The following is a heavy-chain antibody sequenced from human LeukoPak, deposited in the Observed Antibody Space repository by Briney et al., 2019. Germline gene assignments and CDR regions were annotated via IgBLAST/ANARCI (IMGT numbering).Heavy chain of an antibody. CDR2: ISYDGSNK. Sequence: GGSLRLSCAASGFTFSSYAMHWVRQAPGKGLEWVAVISYDGSNKYYADSVKGRFTISRDNSKNTLYLQMNSLRAEDTAAYYCAGLLAAAGATYNLGFFDYWGQGTLVTVSS. J-gene: IGHJ4*02. CDR1: GFTFSSYA. D-gene: IGHD6-13*01. V-gene: IGHV3-30-3*01. CDR3: AGLLAAAGATYNLGFFDY.